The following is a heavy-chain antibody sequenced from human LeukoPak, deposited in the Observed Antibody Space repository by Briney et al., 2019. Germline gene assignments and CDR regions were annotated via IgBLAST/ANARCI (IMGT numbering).Heavy chain of an antibody. J-gene: IGHJ3*02. CDR3: ARRYCSGGSCSAFDI. V-gene: IGHV3-7*04. CDR1: GFTFSSYW. D-gene: IGHD2-15*01. CDR2: TKQDGSEK. Sequence: GGSLRLSCAASGFTFSSYWMTWVRQAPGKGLEWVANTKQDGSEKDYVDSVKGRFTISRDNAKNSVYLQMNSLRAEDTAVYYCARRYCSGGSCSAFDIWGQGTMVTVSS.